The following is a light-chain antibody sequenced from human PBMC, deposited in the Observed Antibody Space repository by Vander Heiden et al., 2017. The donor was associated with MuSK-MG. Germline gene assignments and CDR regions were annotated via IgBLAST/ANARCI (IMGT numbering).Light chain of an antibody. CDR3: SSYTSSSTLV. J-gene: IGLJ2*01. Sequence: QSALTQPASVSGSPAQSITIPCTGTSSDVGYNYVSWYQHHPGKAPKLMVYEVSNRPAGVANRFSGSKSGNTASLTISGLQAEDEADYYCSSYTSSSTLVFGGGTKLTVL. CDR1: SSDVGYNY. V-gene: IGLV2-14*01. CDR2: EVS.